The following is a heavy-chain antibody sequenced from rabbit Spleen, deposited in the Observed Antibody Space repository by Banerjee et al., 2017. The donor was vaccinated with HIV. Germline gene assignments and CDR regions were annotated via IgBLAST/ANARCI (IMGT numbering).Heavy chain of an antibody. CDR3: ARDAGSSFSTYGMDL. CDR1: GFTISSSYY. V-gene: IGHV1S40*01. CDR2: IYGDSSGST. J-gene: IGHJ6*01. D-gene: IGHD8-1*01. Sequence: QSLEESGGDLVKPGASLTLTCTASGFTISSSYYMCWVRQAPGKGPECIACIYGDSSGSTYYASWAKGRFTISKTSSTTVTLQMTSLTAADTATYFCARDAGSSFSTYGMDLWGPGTLVTVS.